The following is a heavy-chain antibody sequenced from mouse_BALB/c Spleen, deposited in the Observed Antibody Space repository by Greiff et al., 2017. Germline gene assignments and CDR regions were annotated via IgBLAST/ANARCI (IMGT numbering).Heavy chain of an antibody. D-gene: IGHD2-4*01. CDR1: GFTFTDYY. J-gene: IGHJ4*01. Sequence: EVMLVESGGGLVQPGGSLRLSCATSGFTFTDYYMSWVRQPPGKALEWLGFISNKANGYTTEYSASVKGRFTISRDNSQSILYLQMNTLRAEDSATYYCARERGYDYDDYAMDYWGQGTSVTVSS. CDR3: ARERGYDYDDYAMDY. V-gene: IGHV7-3*02. CDR2: ISNKANGYTT.